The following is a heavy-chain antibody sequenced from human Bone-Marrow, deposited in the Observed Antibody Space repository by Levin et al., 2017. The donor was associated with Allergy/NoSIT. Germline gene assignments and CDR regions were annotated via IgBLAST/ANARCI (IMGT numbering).Heavy chain of an antibody. D-gene: IGHD5-12*01. CDR3: AIDRRGYDFSH. CDR1: GFTFTNAY. CDR2: IKSNPAGGTT. Sequence: GSLRLSCTASGFTFTNAYMTWVRQAPGKGLEWVGRIKSNPAGGTTDYAAPVKGRFTISRDDSKSTVYLQMNSLKTEDTGVYYCAIDRRGYDFSHWGQGTLVTVSS. V-gene: IGHV3-15*01. J-gene: IGHJ4*02.